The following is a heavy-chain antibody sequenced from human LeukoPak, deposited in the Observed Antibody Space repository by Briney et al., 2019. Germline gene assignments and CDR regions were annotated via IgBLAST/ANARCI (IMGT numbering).Heavy chain of an antibody. J-gene: IGHJ4*02. CDR2: IKQDGSEK. V-gene: IGHV3-7*01. CDR3: ARDRVPFY. CDR1: GFNFSSYW. Sequence: GGSLRLSCAASGFNFSSYWISWVRQAPGKGLEWVANIKQDGSEKYYVDSVKGRFTISRDNAKNSLYLQMNSLRAEDTAVYYCARDRVPFYWGQGTLVTVSS. D-gene: IGHD3-10*01.